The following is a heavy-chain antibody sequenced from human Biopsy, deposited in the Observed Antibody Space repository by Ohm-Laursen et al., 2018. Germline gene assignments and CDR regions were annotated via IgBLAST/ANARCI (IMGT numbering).Heavy chain of an antibody. CDR1: GNTFIGYH. Sequence: SSVKVSCKASGNTFIGYHVHWVRQAPGQGLEWMGWINAKTGDTNYAQKFQGRVTMTRDTSISTAYVDLSSPRSDDTAVYYCTRGGYYYDSLAYYYWFDPWGQGTLVTVSS. J-gene: IGHJ5*02. D-gene: IGHD3-22*01. CDR3: TRGGYYYDSLAYYYWFDP. CDR2: INAKTGDT. V-gene: IGHV1-2*02.